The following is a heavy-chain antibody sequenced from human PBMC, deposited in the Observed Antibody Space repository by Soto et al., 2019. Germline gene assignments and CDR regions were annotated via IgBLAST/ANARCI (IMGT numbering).Heavy chain of an antibody. V-gene: IGHV4-4*07. Sequence: PSETLSLTCTVSGGSISSYYWSWIRQPAGKGLEWIGRIYTSGSTNYNPSLKSRVTMSVDTSKNQFSLKLSSVTAADTAVYYCARDSPEYCSGGSCYPVYYYYGMDVWGQGTTVTVSS. D-gene: IGHD2-15*01. CDR2: IYTSGST. J-gene: IGHJ6*02. CDR1: GGSISSYY. CDR3: ARDSPEYCSGGSCYPVYYYYGMDV.